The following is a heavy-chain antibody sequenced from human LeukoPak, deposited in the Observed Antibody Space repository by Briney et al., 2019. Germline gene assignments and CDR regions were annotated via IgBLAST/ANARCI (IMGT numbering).Heavy chain of an antibody. CDR1: GDSVSGVY. V-gene: IGHV4-59*02. Sequence: KSSETLSPTCTVSGDSVSGVYWSWLRQPPGKGLEWIGYIYYSGTTNYNPSLKSRVTISVDTSKNQFSLKLSSVTAADTAVYYCARGVYIAAAQYGYWGQGTLVTVSS. D-gene: IGHD6-13*01. CDR2: IYYSGTT. CDR3: ARGVYIAAAQYGY. J-gene: IGHJ4*02.